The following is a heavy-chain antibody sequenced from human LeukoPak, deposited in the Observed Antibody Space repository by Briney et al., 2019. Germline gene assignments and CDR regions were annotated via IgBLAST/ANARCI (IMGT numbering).Heavy chain of an antibody. V-gene: IGHV4-4*07. CDR1: GGSISSYY. CDR2: VYTSGST. Sequence: SETLSLTCTVSGGSISSYYWSWIRQPAGKGLEWIGRVYTSGSTNYKPSLKSRVTISVETSKNQFSLKLRSVTAADTAVYYCARVTGYMIEDYFDYWGQGTLVTVSS. J-gene: IGHJ4*02. CDR3: ARVTGYMIEDYFDY. D-gene: IGHD3-22*01.